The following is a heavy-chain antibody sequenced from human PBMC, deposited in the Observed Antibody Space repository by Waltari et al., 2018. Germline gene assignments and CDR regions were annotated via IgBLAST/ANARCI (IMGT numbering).Heavy chain of an antibody. Sequence: EVRLVESGGGLVQPVGSLRLSCAVSGLKFSNFWMSWVRHAPGKGLEWVANIKEDGSEKYYMDSVKGRFTISRDNAKNTLYLQMSGLGAGDTAVYYCARGAAGFDFWGRGTLVTVSS. V-gene: IGHV3-7*01. J-gene: IGHJ4*02. CDR1: GLKFSNFW. CDR3: ARGAAGFDF. D-gene: IGHD2-15*01. CDR2: IKEDGSEK.